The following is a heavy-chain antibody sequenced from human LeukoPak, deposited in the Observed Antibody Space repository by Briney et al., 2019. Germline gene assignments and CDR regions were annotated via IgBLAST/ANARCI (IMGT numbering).Heavy chain of an antibody. CDR3: ARGWYDNKWFDP. CDR1: GGSISSGGYS. V-gene: IGHV4-34*01. CDR2: INHSGST. J-gene: IGHJ5*02. Sequence: SETLSLTCAVSGGSISSGGYSWSWIRQPPGKGLEWIGEINHSGSTNYNPSLKSRVTISVDTSKNQFSLKLSSVTAADTAVYYCARGWYDNKWFDPWGQGTLVTVSS. D-gene: IGHD1-1*01.